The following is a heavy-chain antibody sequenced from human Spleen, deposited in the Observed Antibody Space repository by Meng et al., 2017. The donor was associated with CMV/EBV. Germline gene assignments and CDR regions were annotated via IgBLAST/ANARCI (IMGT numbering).Heavy chain of an antibody. CDR3: ARDNGGVDTDHAFDI. J-gene: IGHJ3*02. D-gene: IGHD5-18*01. Sequence: GGSLRLSCAASGLSVSSNYVSWVRQAPGKGLEWVSSISSSSSYIYYADSVKGRFTISRDNAKNSLYLQMNSLRAEDTAVYYCARDNGGVDTDHAFDIWGQGTMVTVSS. V-gene: IGHV3-21*01. CDR2: ISSSSSYI. CDR1: GLSVSSNY.